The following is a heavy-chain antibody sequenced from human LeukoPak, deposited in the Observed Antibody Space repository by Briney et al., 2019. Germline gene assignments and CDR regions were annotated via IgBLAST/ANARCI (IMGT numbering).Heavy chain of an antibody. CDR2: INHSGST. D-gene: IGHD6-19*01. Sequence: PSETLALTCDVSGGSFSGYYWSWIRQPPGKGLELIGEINHSGSTNYNPSLKSRVTISVDTSKEHFSLKMSSVTAADTAVYYGASHSEQWLVQGAFDIWGQGTMVTVSS. CDR1: GGSFSGYY. CDR3: ASHSEQWLVQGAFDI. J-gene: IGHJ3*02. V-gene: IGHV4-34*01.